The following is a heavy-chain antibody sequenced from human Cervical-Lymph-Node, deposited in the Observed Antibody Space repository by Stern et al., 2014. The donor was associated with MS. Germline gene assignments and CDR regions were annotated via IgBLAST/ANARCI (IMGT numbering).Heavy chain of an antibody. Sequence: VQLVESGAEVKKPGSSMKVSCKASGGTFSSIEISWVRQAPGKGLEWLGGIIPLFGTTNYAQTVQGRVTIVADESTNTVNMELSSLRSEDTAVYYCVRDQGGIADSWGQGTLVIVSS. V-gene: IGHV1-69*01. CDR3: VRDQGGIADS. CDR2: IIPLFGTT. J-gene: IGHJ5*01. CDR1: GGTFSSIE. D-gene: IGHD6-13*01.